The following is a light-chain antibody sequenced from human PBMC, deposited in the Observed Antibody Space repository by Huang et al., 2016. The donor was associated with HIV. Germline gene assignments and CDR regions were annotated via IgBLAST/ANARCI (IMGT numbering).Light chain of an antibody. CDR2: GAS. Sequence: EIVMTQSPVTLSVSPGERATLSCRASQSVSSNLAWYQQKPGQAPRLLIYGASTRATGVPARFSGSGSGTEWTLTISSRQSEDFALYYCQQYNNWPPITVGQGTRLEIK. J-gene: IGKJ5*01. V-gene: IGKV3-15*01. CDR1: QSVSSN. CDR3: QQYNNWPPIT.